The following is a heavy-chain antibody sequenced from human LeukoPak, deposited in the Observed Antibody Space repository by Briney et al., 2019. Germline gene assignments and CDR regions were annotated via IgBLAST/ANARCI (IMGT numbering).Heavy chain of an antibody. Sequence: PSETLSLTCTVSGGSISSSSYYWGWIRQPPGKGLEWIGGIYYSGTTYYNPSLRSRVTISIDTSNSQFALKLYSVTAADTAVYYCASLYVRSTHLDFWGQGTLVTVSS. D-gene: IGHD1-26*01. V-gene: IGHV4-39*01. CDR3: ASLYVRSTHLDF. CDR2: IYYSGTT. CDR1: GGSISSSSYY. J-gene: IGHJ4*02.